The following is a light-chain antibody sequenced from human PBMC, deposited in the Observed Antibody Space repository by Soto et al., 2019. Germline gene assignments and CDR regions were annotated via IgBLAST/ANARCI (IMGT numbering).Light chain of an antibody. CDR2: GAS. V-gene: IGKV1-16*01. J-gene: IGKJ1*01. CDR1: QAISNY. Sequence: DIQMTQSPSSLSASVGDRVTITCRASQAISNYVAWYQHKPGKAPRLLIYGASTLQSGVPSRFSGSGSGTEFTLTISSLQPDDFATYYCLHSDSFSWTFGQGTKVEIK. CDR3: LHSDSFSWT.